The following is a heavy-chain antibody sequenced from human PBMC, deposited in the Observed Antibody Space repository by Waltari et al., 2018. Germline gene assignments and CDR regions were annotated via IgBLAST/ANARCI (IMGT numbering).Heavy chain of an antibody. CDR1: GGSFSGYY. CDR3: AIWPTYYYDSSGYPDAFDI. V-gene: IGHV4-34*01. Sequence: QVQLQQWGAGLLKPSETLSLTCAVYGGSFSGYYWSWIRQPPGKGLEWIGEINHSGSTNYNPSLKSRVTISVDPSKNQFSLKLSSVTAADTAVYYCAIWPTYYYDSSGYPDAFDIWGQGTMVTVSS. D-gene: IGHD3-22*01. J-gene: IGHJ3*02. CDR2: INHSGST.